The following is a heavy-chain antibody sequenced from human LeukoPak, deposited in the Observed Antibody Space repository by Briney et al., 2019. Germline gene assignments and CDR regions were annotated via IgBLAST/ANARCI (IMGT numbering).Heavy chain of an antibody. Sequence: PGGSLRLSCAASGFTFSNYAMSWVRQAPGKGLEWVANIKPDGSERYYVDSVKGRFTISRDNAKNSLYLQMNSLRAEDTAVYYCARSRDLKFWGQGTLVTVSS. D-gene: IGHD3-10*01. CDR3: ARSRDLKF. V-gene: IGHV3-7*01. J-gene: IGHJ4*02. CDR2: IKPDGSER. CDR1: GFTFSNYA.